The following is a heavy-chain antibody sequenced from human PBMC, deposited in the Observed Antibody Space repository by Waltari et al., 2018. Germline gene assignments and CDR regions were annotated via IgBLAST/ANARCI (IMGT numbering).Heavy chain of an antibody. CDR2: TYYRSKWFT. D-gene: IGHD3-9*01. CDR3: AREALMRLFDY. J-gene: IGHJ4*02. V-gene: IGHV6-1*01. Sequence: QVQLQQSGPGLVKPSQTLSLTCDISGDRVSSNTPAWNWLRQSPSRGLEWLGRTYYRSKWFTDYAVSVKSRININPDTSKNQFSLQLNSVTPEDTAVYYCAREALMRLFDYWGQGTLVTVSS. CDR1: GDRVSSNTPA.